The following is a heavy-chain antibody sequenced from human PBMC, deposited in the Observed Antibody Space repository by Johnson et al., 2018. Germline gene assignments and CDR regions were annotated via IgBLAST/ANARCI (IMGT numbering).Heavy chain of an antibody. D-gene: IGHD2/OR15-2a*01. V-gene: IGHV3-74*01. CDR2: INTDGSSP. CDR1: GFTFSSYW. J-gene: IGHJ6*03. Sequence: VQLVQSGGGLVQPGGSLRLSCAASGFTFSSYWMHWVRQAPGKGLVWVSRINTDGSSPSYADSVKGRFTISRDNAKNTLYLQMNRLRAEDTAWDYCAREPYFDTRYYYYYMDFWGKGTTVTGSS. CDR3: AREPYFDTRYYYYYMDF.